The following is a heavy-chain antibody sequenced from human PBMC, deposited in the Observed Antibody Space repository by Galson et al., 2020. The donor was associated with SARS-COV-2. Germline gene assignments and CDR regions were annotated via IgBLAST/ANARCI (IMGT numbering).Heavy chain of an antibody. CDR3: ARDRIAVAGDARGFDNYYGMDV. CDR2: ISYDGSHN. CDR1: GFTFRSYD. D-gene: IGHD6-19*01. Sequence: GGSLRLSCVASGFTFRSYDMNWVRQAPGKGLEWVALISYDGSHNHYADSVMGRFAISRDNSKNTLSLQMNGLRPEDTAVYYCARDRIAVAGDARGFDNYYGMDVWGQGTTVTVSS. V-gene: IGHV3-30*09. J-gene: IGHJ6*02.